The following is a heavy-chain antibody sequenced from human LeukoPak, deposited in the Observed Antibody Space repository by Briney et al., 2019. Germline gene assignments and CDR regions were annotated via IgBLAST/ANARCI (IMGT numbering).Heavy chain of an antibody. D-gene: IGHD3-22*01. J-gene: IGHJ4*02. CDR2: IAVGSGNT. CDR3: AAVFGSGYYYYFDY. Sequence: SVKVSFKASGFTFTSSSMQWVRPARGQRVEGIGWIAVGSGNTNYSQKFQGRVTITRDMSTSTAYMELSSLRSEDTAVYYCAAVFGSGYYYYFDYWGQGTLVTVSS. CDR1: GFTFTSSS. V-gene: IGHV1-58*02.